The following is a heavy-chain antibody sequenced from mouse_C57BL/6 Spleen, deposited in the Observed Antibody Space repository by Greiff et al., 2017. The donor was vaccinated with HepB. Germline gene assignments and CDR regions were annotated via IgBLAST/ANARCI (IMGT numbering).Heavy chain of an antibody. Sequence: VQLVESGAELVKPGASVKISCKASGYAFSSYWMNWVKQRPGKGLGWIGQIYPGDGDTNYNGKFKGKATLTADKSSSTAYMQLSSLTSEDSAVYFCARVGTGTWFAYWGQGTLVTVSA. CDR2: IYPGDGDT. D-gene: IGHD4-1*01. J-gene: IGHJ3*01. CDR3: ARVGTGTWFAY. CDR1: GYAFSSYW. V-gene: IGHV1-80*01.